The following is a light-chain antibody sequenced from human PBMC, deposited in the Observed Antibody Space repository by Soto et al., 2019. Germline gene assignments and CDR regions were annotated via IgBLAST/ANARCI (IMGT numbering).Light chain of an antibody. CDR2: GAS. Sequence: EVVMTQSPATLSMSPGERATLSCRASQSVSSSLAWYQQKPGQAPRLLIYGASTRATGIPDRFSGSGSETEVTLTISSLQAEDFAIYYCQQYNNWWTFGQGTKVEIK. V-gene: IGKV3-15*01. CDR1: QSVSSS. J-gene: IGKJ1*01. CDR3: QQYNNWWT.